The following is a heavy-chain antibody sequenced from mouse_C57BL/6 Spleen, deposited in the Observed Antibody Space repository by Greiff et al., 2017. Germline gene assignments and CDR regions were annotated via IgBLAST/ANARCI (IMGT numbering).Heavy chain of an antibody. D-gene: IGHD1-1*01. V-gene: IGHV1-15*01. CDR2: IDPETGGT. CDR3: TRLLFYYGSSYGY. Sequence: VQLQQSGAELVRPGASVTLSCKASGYTFTDYEMHWVKQTPVHGLEWIGAIDPETGGTAYNQKFKGKAILTADKSSSTAYMELRSLTSEDSAVDYCTRLLFYYGSSYGYWGQGTTLTVSS. CDR1: GYTFTDYE. J-gene: IGHJ2*01.